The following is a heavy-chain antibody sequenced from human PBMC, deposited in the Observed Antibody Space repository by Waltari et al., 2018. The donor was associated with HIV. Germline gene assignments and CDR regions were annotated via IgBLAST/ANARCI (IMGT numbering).Heavy chain of an antibody. CDR2: IYHSATT. J-gene: IGHJ6*02. D-gene: IGHD6-6*01. CDR3: AKMRRFGNSWDYTMDV. CDR1: GVSISNFH. V-gene: IGHV4-59*01. Sequence: QVQLQESGPGLVKPSETLSLTCSVSGVSISNFHWTWIRQPPGKALEWIGYIYHSATTNYNPSLNSRVTMSLDRSNNQFSLKMKSVTAADTAVYYCAKMRRFGNSWDYTMDVWGQGTTVTVSS.